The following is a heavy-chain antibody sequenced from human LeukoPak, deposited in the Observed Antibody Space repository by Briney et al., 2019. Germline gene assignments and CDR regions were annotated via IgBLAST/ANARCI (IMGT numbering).Heavy chain of an antibody. V-gene: IGHV1-18*01. CDR1: GYSFSDYG. CDR3: ARGHTTTYCSSTSCYYYYGMDV. J-gene: IGHJ6*02. CDR2: VSAKNGNI. Sequence: ASVKVSCKASGYSFSDYGFTWVRQAPGQGLEWMGWVSAKNGNINYAQKFQGRVTMTTDTSTDTAYMELRSLRSDDTAVYYCARGHTTTYCSSTSCYYYYGMDVWGQGTTVTVSS. D-gene: IGHD2-2*01.